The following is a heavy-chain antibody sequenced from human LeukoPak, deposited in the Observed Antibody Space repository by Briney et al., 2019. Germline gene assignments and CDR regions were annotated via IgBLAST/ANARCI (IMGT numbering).Heavy chain of an antibody. CDR2: ISPHGTNE. Sequence: GGSLRLSCVASGFTFGSHAMHWVRQAPGKALEWVAVISPHGTNENYADSVKGRFTISRANSRNALYLQMTFLTAEDTAVYYCAREALLPLSTSSYYLDYWGQGTLVAVSS. CDR3: AREALLPLSTSSYYLDY. D-gene: IGHD6-6*01. CDR1: GFTFGSHA. J-gene: IGHJ4*02. V-gene: IGHV3-30-3*01.